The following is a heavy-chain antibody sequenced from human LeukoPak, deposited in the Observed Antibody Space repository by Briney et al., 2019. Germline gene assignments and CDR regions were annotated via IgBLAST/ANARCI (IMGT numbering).Heavy chain of an antibody. D-gene: IGHD3-22*01. J-gene: IGHJ4*02. V-gene: IGHV3-23*01. CDR2: ISESGAGT. Sequence: GGSLRLSCAASGFTFSNYAMSWVRQAPGKGLEWVSAISESGAGTFYADSVKGRFTISRDNSKNTLYLQMNSLRAEDTAVYYCAKGRDYDSSGSLVYSDYWGQGTLVTVSS. CDR1: GFTFSNYA. CDR3: AKGRDYDSSGSLVYSDY.